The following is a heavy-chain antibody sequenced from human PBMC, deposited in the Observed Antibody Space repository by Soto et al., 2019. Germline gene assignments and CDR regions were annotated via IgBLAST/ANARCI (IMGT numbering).Heavy chain of an antibody. CDR3: AKPAPSGSSTYFYFFDY. D-gene: IGHD2-2*01. CDR2: ISGNGGST. V-gene: IGHV3-23*01. CDR1: GFAFSSYA. Sequence: GVSLRLSCAASGFAFSSYAMSWVLQSPWKGLEWVSAISGNGGSTYYADSVKGRFTISRDNSRDTLSLQMNSLRAEDTAVYYCAKPAPSGSSTYFYFFDYWGQGTLVTVSS. J-gene: IGHJ4*02.